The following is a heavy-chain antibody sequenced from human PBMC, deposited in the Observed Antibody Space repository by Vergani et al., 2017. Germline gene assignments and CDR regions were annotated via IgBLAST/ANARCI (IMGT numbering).Heavy chain of an antibody. CDR3: ARVNTETNGHLSYYYYMDV. D-gene: IGHD4-11*01. V-gene: IGHV4-34*01. J-gene: IGHJ6*03. CDR2: IDHTGRP. CDR1: GGSFTSYH. Sequence: QVQLQQWGGGLLKPSETLSLTCVVNGGSFTSYHWTWIRQSPGEVLEWVGDIDHTGRPDYNPSLKSRLTMSVDKSRNQFSLTLNSVTATDTAIYFCARVNTETNGHLSYYYYMDVWGQGTAVTVS.